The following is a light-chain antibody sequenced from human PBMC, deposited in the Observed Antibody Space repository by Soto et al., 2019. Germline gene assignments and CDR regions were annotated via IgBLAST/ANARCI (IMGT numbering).Light chain of an antibody. CDR1: QSVLYSSNNKNY. J-gene: IGKJ1*01. CDR3: KQYYSTPT. Sequence: DIVMTQSPDSLAVSLGERATINCKSSQSVLYSSNNKNYLAWYQQKPGQPPKLLIYWASTRESGVPDRFSDSGSGTDFTLTISSRQAEDGAVFYCKQYYSTPTFGQGTKVEIK. V-gene: IGKV4-1*01. CDR2: WAS.